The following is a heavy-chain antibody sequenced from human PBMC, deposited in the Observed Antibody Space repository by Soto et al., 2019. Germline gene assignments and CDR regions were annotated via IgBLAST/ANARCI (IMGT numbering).Heavy chain of an antibody. CDR2: TNPNSGGT. V-gene: IGHV1-2*02. CDR3: ARERASSSWYVAFDI. CDR1: GYTFTGYY. D-gene: IGHD6-13*01. J-gene: IGHJ3*02. Sequence: ASVKVSCKASGYTFTGYYMHWVRQAPGQGLEWMGWTNPNSGGTNYAQKFQGRVTMTRDTSISTAYMELSRLRSDDTAVYYCARERASSSWYVAFDIWGQGTMVTVSS.